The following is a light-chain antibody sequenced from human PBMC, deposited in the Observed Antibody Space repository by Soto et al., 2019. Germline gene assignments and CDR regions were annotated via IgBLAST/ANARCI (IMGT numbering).Light chain of an antibody. V-gene: IGKV3-20*01. CDR2: HAS. Sequence: EIVLTQSPGTLSLSPGERATLSCRASQTVGRNYLAWYQQKPGQAPRLLIYHASNRATGIPDRFSGSGSGTDFTLTISRLEPEDFAVYYCQQYAASLLTFGGGAKVEI. CDR1: QTVGRNY. J-gene: IGKJ4*01. CDR3: QQYAASLLT.